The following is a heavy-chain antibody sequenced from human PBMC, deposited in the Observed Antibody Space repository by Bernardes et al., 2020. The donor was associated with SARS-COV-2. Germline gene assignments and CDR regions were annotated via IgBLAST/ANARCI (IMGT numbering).Heavy chain of an antibody. CDR1: GGSISAYY. CDR3: ARGFDY. J-gene: IGHJ4*02. CDR2: LYYTGST. V-gene: IGHV4-59*01. Sequence: TLFLTCTVSGGSISAYYWSWFRPPPGKGLEWIGYLYYTGSTNYNPSLQSRVTISVDTSKNQFSLKLSSVTAADTAVYYCARGFDYWGQGILVTVSS.